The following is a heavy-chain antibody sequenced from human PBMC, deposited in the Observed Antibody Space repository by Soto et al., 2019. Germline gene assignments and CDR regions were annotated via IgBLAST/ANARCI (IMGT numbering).Heavy chain of an antibody. Sequence: SSETLSLTCTVSGGSISSYYWSWIRQPPGKGLEWIGYIYYSGSTNYNPSLKSRVTISVDTSKNQFSLKLSSVTAADTAVYYCARGLIQPFPLDYWGQGTLVTVSS. CDR3: ARGLIQPFPLDY. V-gene: IGHV4-59*01. CDR1: GGSISSYY. D-gene: IGHD5-18*01. CDR2: IYYSGST. J-gene: IGHJ4*02.